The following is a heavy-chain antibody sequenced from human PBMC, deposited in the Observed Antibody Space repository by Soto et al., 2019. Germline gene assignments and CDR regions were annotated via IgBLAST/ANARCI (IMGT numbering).Heavy chain of an antibody. CDR2: INHSGST. CDR3: ASFRTDYYYGMDL. Sequence: WENLSLTCADYGGAFSGYYWRWISQPPGKGLEWIGEINHSGSTNYNPSLKSRVTISVDTSKNQFSLKLSSVTAADTAVYYCASFRTDYYYGMDLWGQGTTVSV. D-gene: IGHD2-8*02. V-gene: IGHV4-34*01. J-gene: IGHJ6*02. CDR1: GGAFSGYY.